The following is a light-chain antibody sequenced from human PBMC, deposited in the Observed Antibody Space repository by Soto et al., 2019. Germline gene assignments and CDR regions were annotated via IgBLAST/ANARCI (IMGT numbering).Light chain of an antibody. J-gene: IGLJ2*01. CDR3: QTWGSGPVV. V-gene: IGLV4-69*01. CDR2: LNSDGSH. Sequence: QSVLTQSPSASASLGASVKLTCTLSSGHSSYAIAWHQQQPEKGPQYLMKLNSDGSHSKGDGIPDRFSGSSSGAERHLTLSSLQSEDAADYYCQTWGSGPVVFGGGTKLTVL. CDR1: SGHSSYA.